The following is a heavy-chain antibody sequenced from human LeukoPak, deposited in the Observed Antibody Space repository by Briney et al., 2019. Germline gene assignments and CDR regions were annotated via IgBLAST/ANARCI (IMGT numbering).Heavy chain of an antibody. Sequence: GASVKVSCKVSGYTLTELSMHWVRQAPGKGLEWMGGFDPEDGETIYAQKFQGRVTMTEDTSTDTTYMELSSLRSEDTAVYYCATDQSSGYYYFDYWGQGTLVTVSS. CDR1: GYTLTELS. CDR3: ATDQSSGYYYFDY. V-gene: IGHV1-24*01. CDR2: FDPEDGET. D-gene: IGHD3-22*01. J-gene: IGHJ4*02.